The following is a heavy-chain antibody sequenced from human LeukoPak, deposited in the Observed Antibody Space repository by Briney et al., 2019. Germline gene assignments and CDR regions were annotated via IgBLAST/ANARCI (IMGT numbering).Heavy chain of an antibody. Sequence: PGGSLRLSCAASGFTFSSYWMSWVRQAPGKGLEWVANIKQDGSEKYYVDSVKGRFTISRDNAKNSLYLQMNSLRAEDTAVYYCARDLSTQLLWFGEFDYWGQGTLVTASS. CDR1: GFTFSSYW. D-gene: IGHD3-10*01. V-gene: IGHV3-7*03. J-gene: IGHJ4*02. CDR2: IKQDGSEK. CDR3: ARDLSTQLLWFGEFDY.